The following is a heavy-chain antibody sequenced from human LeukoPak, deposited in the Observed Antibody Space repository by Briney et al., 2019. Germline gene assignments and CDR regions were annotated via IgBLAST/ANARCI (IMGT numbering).Heavy chain of an antibody. V-gene: IGHV4-34*01. Sequence: PSETLSLTCAVYGGSFSGYYWSWIRQPPGMGLEWIGEINHSGSTNYNPSLKSRVTISVDTSKNQFSLKLSSVTAADTAVYYCARASWGITMVRGVTFDYWGQGTLATVSS. CDR2: INHSGST. D-gene: IGHD3-10*01. CDR3: ARASWGITMVRGVTFDY. CDR1: GGSFSGYY. J-gene: IGHJ4*02.